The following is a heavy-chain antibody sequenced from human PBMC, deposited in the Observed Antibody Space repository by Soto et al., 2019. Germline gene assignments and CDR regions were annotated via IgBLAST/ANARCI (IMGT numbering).Heavy chain of an antibody. V-gene: IGHV3-30*18. Sequence: QVQLVASGGGVVQPGKSVRLSCAASGFIFSNYAMHWVRQAPGKGLEWVADISHDGRNKYHADSVGGRFTISRDNSKNTLYLQMDSLTAEDTAVYYCAKLPDTILGLSVAHDAFAFWGQGTTVTVSS. J-gene: IGHJ3*01. CDR2: ISHDGRNK. CDR3: AKLPDTILGLSVAHDAFAF. CDR1: GFIFSNYA. D-gene: IGHD2-2*01.